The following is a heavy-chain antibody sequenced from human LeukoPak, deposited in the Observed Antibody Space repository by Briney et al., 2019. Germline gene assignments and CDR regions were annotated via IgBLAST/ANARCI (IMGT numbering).Heavy chain of an antibody. J-gene: IGHJ3*02. Sequence: GGSLRLSCAASGFTFSSYEMNWVRQAPGKGLEWVSYISSSGSTIYYADSVKGRFTISRDNAKNSLYLQMNSLRAEDTAIYYCAKAVGSSGYFSRDAFDIWGQGTMVTVSS. D-gene: IGHD3-22*01. CDR3: AKAVGSSGYFSRDAFDI. CDR1: GFTFSSYE. V-gene: IGHV3-48*03. CDR2: ISSSGSTI.